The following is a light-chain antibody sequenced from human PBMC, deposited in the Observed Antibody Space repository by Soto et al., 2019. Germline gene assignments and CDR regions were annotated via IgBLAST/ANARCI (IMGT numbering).Light chain of an antibody. CDR1: SSDVGGYNY. CDR3: SSYSRTSVYV. J-gene: IGLJ1*01. V-gene: IGLV2-14*01. CDR2: EVS. Sequence: QSALTQPASVSGSPGQSITISCTGTSSDVGGYNYVSWYQRHPGKAPKLMIFEVSSRPSGVSNRFSGSKSGNTASLTISGPQAEDEADYSCSSYSRTSVYVFGRGTKVTVL.